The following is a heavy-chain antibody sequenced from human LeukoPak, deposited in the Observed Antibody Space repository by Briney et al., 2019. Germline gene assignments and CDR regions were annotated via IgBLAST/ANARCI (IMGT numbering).Heavy chain of an antibody. D-gene: IGHD3-9*01. V-gene: IGHV3-53*01. CDR1: GFTVSSNY. J-gene: IGHJ4*02. CDR3: AGQLRYFDWHIDY. CDR2: IYSGGSI. Sequence: GGSLRLSCAASGFTVSSNYMSWVRQAPGKGLEWVSIIYSGGSIYYADSVKGRFTISRDNSKNTLYLQMNSLRAEDTAVYYCAGQLRYFDWHIDYWGQGTLVTVSS.